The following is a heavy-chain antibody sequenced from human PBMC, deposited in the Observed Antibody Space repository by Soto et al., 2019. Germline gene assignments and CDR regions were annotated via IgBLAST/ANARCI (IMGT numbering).Heavy chain of an antibody. CDR3: ARSYGATISAPSDY. J-gene: IGHJ4*02. D-gene: IGHD5-12*01. CDR2: IIPIFGTA. V-gene: IGHV1-69*01. CDR1: GGTFSSYA. Sequence: QVQLVQSGAEVKKPGSSVKVSCKASGGTFSSYAISWVRQAPGQGLEWMGGIIPIFGTANYAQKFQGRVTMTADESTSTAYMELSSLRSEDTAVYYCARSYGATISAPSDYWGQGTLVTVSS.